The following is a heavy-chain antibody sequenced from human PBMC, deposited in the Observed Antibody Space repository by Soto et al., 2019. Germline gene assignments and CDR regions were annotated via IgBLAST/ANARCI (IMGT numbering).Heavy chain of an antibody. CDR3: ARDRIAAAMMFDP. Sequence: PGGSLRLSCAASGFTFSSYSMNWVLQAPWKGLEWVSSISSSSSYIYYADSVKGRFTISRDNAKNSLYLQMNSLRAEDTAVYYCARDRIAAAMMFDPWGQGTLVTVSS. D-gene: IGHD6-13*01. CDR2: ISSSSSYI. V-gene: IGHV3-21*01. CDR1: GFTFSSYS. J-gene: IGHJ5*02.